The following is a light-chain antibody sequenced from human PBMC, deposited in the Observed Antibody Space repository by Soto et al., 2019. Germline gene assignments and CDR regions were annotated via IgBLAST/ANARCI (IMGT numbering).Light chain of an antibody. CDR1: SSDVGGYNY. CDR2: EVS. CDR3: CSYAGTYTGV. Sequence: QSALTQPPSASGSPGQSVTISCTGTSSDVGGYNYVSWYQQHPGKAPKLMIYEVSKRPSGVPDRFSGSKSGNTASLTISGLQAEDEADYYCCSYAGTYTGVFGTGTKVTV. V-gene: IGLV2-8*01. J-gene: IGLJ1*01.